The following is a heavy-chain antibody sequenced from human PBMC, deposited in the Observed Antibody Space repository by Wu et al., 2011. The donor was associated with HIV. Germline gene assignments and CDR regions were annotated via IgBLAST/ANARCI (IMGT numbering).Heavy chain of an antibody. CDR3: ARVWEVGTVSFDP. CDR2: INPNSGDT. Sequence: QVQLVQSGAEVKKPGASVKVSCKASGYTFTGYYIYWVRQAPGQGLEWMGWINPNSGDTKFAQNFQGRVTMTRDTSISTAYMELSRLRSDDTAVYYCARVWEVGTVSFDPWGQGTLVTGLL. CDR1: GYTFTGYY. J-gene: IGHJ5*02. V-gene: IGHV1-2*02. D-gene: IGHD5/OR15-5a*01.